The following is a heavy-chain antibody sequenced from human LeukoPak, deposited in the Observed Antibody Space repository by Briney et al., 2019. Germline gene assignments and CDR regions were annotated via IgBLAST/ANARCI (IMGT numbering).Heavy chain of an antibody. V-gene: IGHV4-39*07. CDR3: ARDLSLGQVDY. J-gene: IGHJ4*02. CDR2: IYYSGGT. CDR1: GGSISSSSYY. Sequence: SETLSLTCTVSGGSISSSSYYWGWIRQPPGKGLEWIGSIYYSGGTYYNPSLKSRVTISVDTSKNQFSLTLSSVTAADTAVYYCARDLSLGQVDYWGQGTLVTVSS.